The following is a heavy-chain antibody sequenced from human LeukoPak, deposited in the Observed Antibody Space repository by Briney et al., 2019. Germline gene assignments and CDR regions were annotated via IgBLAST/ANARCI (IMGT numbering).Heavy chain of an antibody. CDR3: ATDDYYRSGSFFPGFGY. J-gene: IGHJ4*02. V-gene: IGHV3-15*01. CDR1: GFTFSSYE. CDR2: IKSNTDGGTT. D-gene: IGHD3-10*01. Sequence: PGGSLRLSCAASGFTFSSYEMNWVRQAPGKGLEWVGRIKSNTDGGTTNYTAPVKGRFTLSRDDSKNTLYLQMNNLKTEDTALYYCATDDYYRSGSFFPGFGYWGQGTPVTVSS.